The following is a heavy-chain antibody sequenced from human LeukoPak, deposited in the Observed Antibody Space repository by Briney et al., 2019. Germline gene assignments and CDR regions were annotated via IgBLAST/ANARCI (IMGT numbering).Heavy chain of an antibody. D-gene: IGHD6-19*01. CDR2: IKRDGSEK. Sequence: PGGSLRLSCAASGFTFSSYWMSWVRQAPGKGLEWVANIKRDGSEKYYVDSVKGRFTISRDNAKNSLYLQMNSLRAEDTAVYYCARDEGIAVAPTIFDYWGQGTLVTVSS. V-gene: IGHV3-7*03. J-gene: IGHJ4*02. CDR3: ARDEGIAVAPTIFDY. CDR1: GFTFSSYW.